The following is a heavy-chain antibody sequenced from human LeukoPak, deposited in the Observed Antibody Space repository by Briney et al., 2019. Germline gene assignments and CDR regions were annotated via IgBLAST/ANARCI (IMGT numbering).Heavy chain of an antibody. D-gene: IGHD3-16*01. CDR3: ARDLRGAYMDCFDY. CDR2: IYTSGST. J-gene: IGHJ4*02. V-gene: IGHV4-4*07. Sequence: SETLSLTCTVSGGSISSYYWSWIRQPAGKGLEWIGRIYTSGSTNYNPSLMSRVTISVDTSKNQFSLKVSSATAADTAVYYCARDLRGAYMDCFDYWGQGTLVTVSS. CDR1: GGSISSYY.